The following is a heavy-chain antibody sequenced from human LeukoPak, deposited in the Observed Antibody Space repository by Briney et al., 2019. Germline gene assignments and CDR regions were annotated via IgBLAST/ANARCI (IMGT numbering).Heavy chain of an antibody. V-gene: IGHV3-48*01. CDR3: ARSPPVRGVIPFDY. Sequence: GGSLRLSCAASGFTFSSYSMNWVRQAPGKGLEWVSYISSSSSTIYYADSVKGRFTISRDNAKNSLYLQMNSLRAEDTAVYYCARSPPVRGVIPFDYWGQGTLVTVSS. D-gene: IGHD3-10*01. J-gene: IGHJ4*02. CDR1: GFTFSSYS. CDR2: ISSSSSTI.